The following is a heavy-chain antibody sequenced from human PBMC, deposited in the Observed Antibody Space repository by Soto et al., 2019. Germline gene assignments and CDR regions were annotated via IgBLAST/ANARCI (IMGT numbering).Heavy chain of an antibody. V-gene: IGHV2-5*02. D-gene: IGHD3-10*01. CDR3: ANGIVVRVFDP. CDR2: IYWDDDK. CDR1: GSSLSTSGVG. J-gene: IGHJ5*02. Sequence: QITLKESGPTLVKPTQNLTLTGTFSGSSLSTSGVGVGWIRPPPGKALEWLALIYWDDDKRYSPSLKRRPTRTKDATKSQVVLTMANMGPVNTARYYCANGIVVRVFDPGVQGTLVTVST.